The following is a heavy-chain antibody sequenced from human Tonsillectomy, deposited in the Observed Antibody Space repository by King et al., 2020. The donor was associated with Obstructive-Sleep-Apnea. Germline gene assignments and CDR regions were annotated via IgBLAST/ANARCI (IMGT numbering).Heavy chain of an antibody. J-gene: IGHJ6*02. CDR3: ARHYYDFWSGYRNPYYYYGMDV. CDR1: LSIFTSYC. D-gene: IGHD3-3*01. CDR2: IYPCDSYT. Sequence: SLHLSFTFSLSIFTSYCIFCLLHMPGKVLEWLFIIYPCDSYTSYIPSFQCPVTISPAKSISTAYLQWSSLKASYTAMYYCARHYYDFWSGYRNPYYYYGMDVWGQGTTVTVSS. V-gene: IGHV5-51*01.